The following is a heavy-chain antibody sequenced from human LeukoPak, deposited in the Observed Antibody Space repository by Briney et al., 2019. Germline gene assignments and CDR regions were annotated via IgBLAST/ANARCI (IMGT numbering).Heavy chain of an antibody. D-gene: IGHD3-3*01. Sequence: GGSLRLSCAASGFTFSSYEMNWVRQAPGKGLEWVSYISSSGSTIYYADSVKGRFTISRDNAKNSLYLQMNSLRAEDTAAYYCARVFGVEGASPTGDYWGQGTLVTVSS. CDR3: ARVFGVEGASPTGDY. J-gene: IGHJ4*02. CDR1: GFTFSSYE. V-gene: IGHV3-48*03. CDR2: ISSSGSTI.